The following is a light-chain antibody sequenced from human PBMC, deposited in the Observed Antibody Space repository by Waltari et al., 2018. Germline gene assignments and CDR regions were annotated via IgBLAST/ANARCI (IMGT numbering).Light chain of an antibody. CDR1: SSDIGSYNY. CDR3: NSYANSNTRV. V-gene: IGLV2-14*03. Sequence: QSALTQAASVSGSPGQPITISCTGTSSDIGSYNYVSWYQQHPGKAPKLIIYDVSNRPSGVSNLFSGSKSGNPASLTISGLQAEDEADYYCNSYANSNTRVFGGGTKLTVL. CDR2: DVS. J-gene: IGLJ3*02.